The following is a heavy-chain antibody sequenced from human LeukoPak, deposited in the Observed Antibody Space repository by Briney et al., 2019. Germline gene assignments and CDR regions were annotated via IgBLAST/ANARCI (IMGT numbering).Heavy chain of an antibody. Sequence: PGGSLRLSCTASGFTFSTYAMNWVRQAPGKGLEWVSGISGSGGRTYYADSVKGRFTVSRENSKNTLYLQMNSLRAEDTAVYYCAKFAPAMVDYWGQGTLVTVSS. CDR2: ISGSGGRT. CDR1: GFTFSTYA. V-gene: IGHV3-23*01. D-gene: IGHD5-18*01. J-gene: IGHJ4*02. CDR3: AKFAPAMVDY.